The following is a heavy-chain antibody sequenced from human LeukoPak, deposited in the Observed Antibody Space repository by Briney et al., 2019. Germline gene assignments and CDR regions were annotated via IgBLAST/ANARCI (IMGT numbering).Heavy chain of an antibody. CDR3: ARGQRLLEMATIPPSFDY. Sequence: KTSETLSLTCTVSGGSISSYYWSWIRQPPGKGLEWIGYIYYSGSTNYNPSLKSRVTISVDTSKNQFSLKLSSVTAADTAVYYCARGQRLLEMATIPPSFDYWGQGTLVTVSS. CDR2: IYYSGST. CDR1: GGSISSYY. J-gene: IGHJ4*02. V-gene: IGHV4-59*01. D-gene: IGHD5-24*01.